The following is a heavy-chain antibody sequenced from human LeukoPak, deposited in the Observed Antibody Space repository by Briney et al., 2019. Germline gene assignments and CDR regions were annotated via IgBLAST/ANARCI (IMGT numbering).Heavy chain of an antibody. V-gene: IGHV3-23*01. CDR1: GFTFSSYA. D-gene: IGHD3-3*01. Sequence: GGSLRLSCAASGFTFSSYAMSWVRQAPGKGLEWVSAISGSGGSTYYADSVKGRFTISRDNSKNTLYLQMNSLRAEDTAVYYCARGNFWSGYSSHYYYYGMDVWGQGTTVTVSS. J-gene: IGHJ6*02. CDR2: ISGSGGST. CDR3: ARGNFWSGYSSHYYYYGMDV.